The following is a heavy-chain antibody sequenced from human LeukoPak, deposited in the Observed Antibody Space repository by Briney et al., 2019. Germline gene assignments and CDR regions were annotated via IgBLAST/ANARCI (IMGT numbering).Heavy chain of an antibody. D-gene: IGHD6-19*01. V-gene: IGHV1-8*01. CDR2: MNPNSGNT. CDR3: ARYSSGWYWEDWFDP. CDR1: GYTFTSYV. J-gene: IGHJ5*02. Sequence: ASVKVSCSAAGYTFTSYVINWVRQATGQGLEWLGWMNPNSGNTGYAQKFQGRVTMTRNTSISTAYMELSSLRSEDTAVYYCARYSSGWYWEDWFDPWGQGTLVTVSS.